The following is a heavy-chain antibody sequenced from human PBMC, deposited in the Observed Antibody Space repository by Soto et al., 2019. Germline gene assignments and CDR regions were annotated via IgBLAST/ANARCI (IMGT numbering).Heavy chain of an antibody. Sequence: QVQLQESGPGLVKPSQTLSLTCTVSGGSITSSGYYWSWIRQHPGEGLEWIGFTSNSGSTSYNPSLKSRVTISVDTSSTQFSLNLKSVTAADPAVYYCARGGGSTKVDYWGQGTLVTVSP. J-gene: IGHJ4*02. CDR2: TSNSGST. CDR1: GGSITSSGYY. D-gene: IGHD2-2*01. V-gene: IGHV4-31*03. CDR3: ARGGGSTKVDY.